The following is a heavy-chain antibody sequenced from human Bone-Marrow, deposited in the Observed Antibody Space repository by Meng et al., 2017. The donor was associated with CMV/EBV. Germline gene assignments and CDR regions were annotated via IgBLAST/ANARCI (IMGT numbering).Heavy chain of an antibody. CDR1: GFIFSNYA. V-gene: IGHV3-30-3*01. CDR3: GRGGTRWIKVYYFDS. D-gene: IGHD2-2*03. Sequence: GESLKISCAASGFIFSNYAMHWVRQAPGKGLEWVAVISHDGSNKYDADSVKGRFTISRDNSKNTLYLQMNSLRAEDTAVYYCGRGGTRWIKVYYFDSWGQGTLVTVYS. CDR2: ISHDGSNK. J-gene: IGHJ4*02.